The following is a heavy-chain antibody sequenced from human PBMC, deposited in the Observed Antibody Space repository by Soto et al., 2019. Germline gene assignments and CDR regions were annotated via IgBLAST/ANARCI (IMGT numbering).Heavy chain of an antibody. D-gene: IGHD1-26*01. V-gene: IGHV3-23*01. CDR1: GFTFSCYA. Sequence: GGSLRLFCAASGFTFSCYAMGWFRQAPGMGLEWVSSIDSSGGSTYYADSVKGRFTMSRDESKNSLYLQMNSLRAEDTAVYYCARRLLGATVTYFDYWGQGTLVTVSS. J-gene: IGHJ4*01. CDR3: ARRLLGATVTYFDY. CDR2: IDSSGGST.